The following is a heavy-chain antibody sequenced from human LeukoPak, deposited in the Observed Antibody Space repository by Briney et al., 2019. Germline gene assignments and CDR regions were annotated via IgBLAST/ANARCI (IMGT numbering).Heavy chain of an antibody. CDR1: GFTVSSKY. V-gene: IGHV3-23*01. Sequence: GGSLRLSCAASGFTVSSKYMSWVRQAPGKGLEWVSAISGSGGSTYYADSVKGRFTISRDNSKNTLYLQMNSLRAEDSAVYYCANYDSSSYFYSFFDYWGQGTLVTVSS. J-gene: IGHJ4*02. CDR2: ISGSGGST. D-gene: IGHD3-22*01. CDR3: ANYDSSSYFYSFFDY.